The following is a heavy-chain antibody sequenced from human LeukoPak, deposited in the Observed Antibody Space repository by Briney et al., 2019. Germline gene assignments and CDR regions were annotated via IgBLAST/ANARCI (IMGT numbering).Heavy chain of an antibody. V-gene: IGHV4-34*01. CDR1: GGSFSGYY. CDR2: IDHSGST. Sequence: PSETLSLTCAVYGGSFSGYYWSWIRQPPGKGLEWIGEIDHSGSTNYNPYLKSRVTISLDTSKNQFSLKLSSVTAADTAVYYCARAPYLSSGSWGQGILVAASS. J-gene: IGHJ3*01. D-gene: IGHD3-22*01. CDR3: ARAPYLSSGS.